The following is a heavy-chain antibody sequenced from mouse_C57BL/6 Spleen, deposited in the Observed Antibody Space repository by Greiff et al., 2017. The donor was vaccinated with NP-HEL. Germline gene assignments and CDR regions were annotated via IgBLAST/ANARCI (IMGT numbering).Heavy chain of an antibody. CDR2: IDPSDSYT. CDR3: ASRGYAMDY. Sequence: QVQLQQPGAELVKPGASVKLSCKASGYTFTSYWMQWVKQRPGQGLEWIGEIDPSDSYTNYNQKFKGKATLTVDTSSSTAYMQLSSLTSEDSAVYYCASRGYAMDYWGQGTSVTVSS. V-gene: IGHV1-50*01. CDR1: GYTFTSYW. J-gene: IGHJ4*01.